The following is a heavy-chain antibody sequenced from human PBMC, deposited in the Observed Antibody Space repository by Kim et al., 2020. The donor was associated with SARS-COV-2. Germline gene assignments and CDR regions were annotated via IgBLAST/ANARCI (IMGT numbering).Heavy chain of an antibody. CDR3: ARHMGLPTKRYFDY. CDR1: YDSISSSSYS. D-gene: IGHD1-26*01. CDR2: FFNSGGT. J-gene: IGHJ4*02. V-gene: IGHV4-39*01. Sequence: SETLSLTCAVSYDSISSSSYSWGWIRQPPGKGMEWIGTFFNSGGTNYNPSLKSRVTISVDTSKNQFSLRLNSVTAADTAVYFCARHMGLPTKRYFDYWGQGTQVTVSS.